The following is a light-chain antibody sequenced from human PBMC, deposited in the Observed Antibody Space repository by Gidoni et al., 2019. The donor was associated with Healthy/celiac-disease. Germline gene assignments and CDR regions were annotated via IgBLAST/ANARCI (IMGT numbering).Light chain of an antibody. J-gene: IGKJ2*01. CDR2: AAS. V-gene: IGKV1-39*01. Sequence: DFQMTQSPSSLSASVGDRVTITCRASQSISSYLNWYQQKPGKAPKLLIYAASSLQSGVPSRFSGSGSGTDFTLTISSLQPEDFATYYCQQSYSTPYTFGQWTKLEIK. CDR1: QSISSY. CDR3: QQSYSTPYT.